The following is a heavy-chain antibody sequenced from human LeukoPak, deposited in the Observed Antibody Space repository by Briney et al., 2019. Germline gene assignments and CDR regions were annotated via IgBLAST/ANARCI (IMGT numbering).Heavy chain of an antibody. CDR3: ARDEAYGDYSYGLPFDY. J-gene: IGHJ4*02. D-gene: IGHD4-17*01. Sequence: ASVKVSCKASGYTFTSYGISWVRQAPGQGLEWMGWISAYSGNTNYAQKLQGRVTMTTDTSTSTAYMELRSLRSDDTAVYYCARDEAYGDYSYGLPFDYWGQGTLVTVSS. CDR2: ISAYSGNT. V-gene: IGHV1-18*01. CDR1: GYTFTSYG.